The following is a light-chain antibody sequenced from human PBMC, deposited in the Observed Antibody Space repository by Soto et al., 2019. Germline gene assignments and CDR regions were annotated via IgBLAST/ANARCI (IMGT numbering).Light chain of an antibody. CDR3: CSFTSSSTFV. CDR2: DVS. Sequence: QSALTQPASVSGSPGQSITISCTGSSSDIGGYNYVSWFQQNPVTAPKLMIYDVSDRPSGVSNRFSGSKSGNTASLTISGLQAEDEADYYCCSFTSSSTFVFGPGTKLTVL. V-gene: IGLV2-14*01. CDR1: SSDIGGYNY. J-gene: IGLJ1*01.